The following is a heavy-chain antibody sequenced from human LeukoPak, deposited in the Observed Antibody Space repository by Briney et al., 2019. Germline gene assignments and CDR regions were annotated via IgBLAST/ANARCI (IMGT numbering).Heavy chain of an antibody. Sequence: SETLSLTCTVSGGSISSGSYYWIWIRQPAGKGLVWMGRIYTSGSTNYNPSLKSRVTISVDTSKNQFSPKLSSVTAADTAVYYCARDTTVTTGFDYWGQGTLVTVSS. J-gene: IGHJ4*02. CDR1: GGSISSGSYY. D-gene: IGHD4-11*01. CDR2: IYTSGST. CDR3: ARDTTVTTGFDY. V-gene: IGHV4-61*02.